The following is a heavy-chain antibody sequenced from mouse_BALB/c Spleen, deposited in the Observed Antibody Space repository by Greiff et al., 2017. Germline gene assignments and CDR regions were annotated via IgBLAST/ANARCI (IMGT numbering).Heavy chain of an antibody. D-gene: IGHD3-3*01. CDR2: FHPYNDDT. J-gene: IGHJ4*01. CDR3: ARLGQYYDMDY. Sequence: QVQLKESGPELVKPGASVKMSCKASGYTFTSYVMHWVKQKPGQGLEWIGNFHPYNDDTKYNEKFKGKAKLTVEKSSSTVYLELSRLTSDDSAVYYCARLGQYYDMDYWGQGTSVTVSS. V-gene: IGHV1-47*01. CDR1: GYTFTSYV.